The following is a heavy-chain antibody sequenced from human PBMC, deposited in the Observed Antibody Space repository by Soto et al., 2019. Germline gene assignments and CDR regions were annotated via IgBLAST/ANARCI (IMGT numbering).Heavy chain of an antibody. Sequence: ASVKVSCKASGYTFTSYAMHWVRQAPGQRLEWMGWINAGNGNTKYSQKFQGRVTITRETSASTAFMELSSLRSEYTALYYCASKAPQQLANFDYWGQGTLVTVSS. D-gene: IGHD6-13*01. CDR3: ASKAPQQLANFDY. CDR2: INAGNGNT. CDR1: GYTFTSYA. V-gene: IGHV1-3*01. J-gene: IGHJ4*02.